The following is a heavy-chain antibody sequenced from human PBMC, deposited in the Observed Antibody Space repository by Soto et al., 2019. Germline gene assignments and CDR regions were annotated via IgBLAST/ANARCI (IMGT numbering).Heavy chain of an antibody. CDR3: ARGLGALRFLEWIYDY. CDR2: ISSSSSYI. V-gene: IGHV3-21*01. Sequence: GGSLRLSCAASGFTFSSYSMNWVRQAPGKGLEWVSSISSSSSYIYYADSVKGRFTISRDNAKNSLYLQMNSLRAEDTAVYYCARGLGALRFLEWIYDYWGQGT. J-gene: IGHJ4*02. D-gene: IGHD3-3*01. CDR1: GFTFSSYS.